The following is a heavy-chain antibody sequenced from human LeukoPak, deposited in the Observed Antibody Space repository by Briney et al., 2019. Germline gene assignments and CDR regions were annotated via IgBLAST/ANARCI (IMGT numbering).Heavy chain of an antibody. Sequence: GGSLTLSCADSGFTFSGYWMHWVRQTPGEGLVCFSCISADGSVTRYADSVKGRLTISRDNTKSTLYLQMHSLRAEDTAVYYCATAGGDGSRMGFDPWGQGTLVTVSS. D-gene: IGHD2-21*01. CDR1: GFTFSGYW. CDR3: ATAGGDGSRMGFDP. J-gene: IGHJ5*02. CDR2: ISADGSVT. V-gene: IGHV3-74*01.